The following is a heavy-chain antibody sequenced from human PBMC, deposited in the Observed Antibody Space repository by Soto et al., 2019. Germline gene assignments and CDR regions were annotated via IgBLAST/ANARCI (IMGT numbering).Heavy chain of an antibody. J-gene: IGHJ4*02. Sequence: EVQLVESGGGLVKPGGSLRLSCAASGFTFNTYDMDWVRQAPGKGLEWVSSINKASIYIYYADSVRGRFTISRDNAKNALYLQINSRRVEDTAVYYCARSSVTTYHFFDYWGQGTLVTVSS. CDR2: INKASIYI. V-gene: IGHV3-21*01. CDR3: ARSSVTTYHFFDY. D-gene: IGHD4-17*01. CDR1: GFTFNTYD.